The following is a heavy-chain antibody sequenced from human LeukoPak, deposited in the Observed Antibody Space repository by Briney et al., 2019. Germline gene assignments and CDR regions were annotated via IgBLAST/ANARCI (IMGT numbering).Heavy chain of an antibody. D-gene: IGHD3-22*01. CDR1: GFTFSSYA. CDR2: ISGSGGST. J-gene: IGHJ3*02. CDR3: AKGTFQITMIALGPPVAFDI. V-gene: IGHV3-23*01. Sequence: GGSLRLSCAASGFTFSSYAMSWVRQAPGKGLEWVSAISGSGGSTYYADSVKGRFTISRDNSKNTLYLQMNSLRAEDTAVYYCAKGTFQITMIALGPPVAFDIWGQGTMVTVSS.